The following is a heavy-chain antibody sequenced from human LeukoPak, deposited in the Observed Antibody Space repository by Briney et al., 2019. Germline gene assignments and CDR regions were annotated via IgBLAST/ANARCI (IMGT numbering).Heavy chain of an antibody. CDR1: GFTFSSSW. CDR2: IHREESSI. D-gene: IGHD6-13*01. V-gene: IGHV3-74*01. J-gene: IGHJ3*02. Sequence: PGGSLRLSCAGSGFTFSSSWIHWVRQDPGKGLVRVSRIHREESSISYADSVKGRFTISRDNAKNTLYLQMNSLRAEDTAVYYCTRGNLAAGGAFDIWGQGTVVTVSS. CDR3: TRGNLAAGGAFDI.